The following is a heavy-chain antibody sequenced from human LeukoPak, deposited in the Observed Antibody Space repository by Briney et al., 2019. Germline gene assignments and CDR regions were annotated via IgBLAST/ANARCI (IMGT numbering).Heavy chain of an antibody. D-gene: IGHD3-10*01. Sequence: QSGGTLRLSCAASGFTVSSYGMSWVRQAPGKGLEWVSAISGSGGSTYYADSVKGRFTISRDKSKNTLYLQMNSLRAEDTAVYYCAKEEWGFGEFPLFTDVWGKGTTVTISS. CDR2: ISGSGGST. CDR3: AKEEWGFGEFPLFTDV. V-gene: IGHV3-23*01. J-gene: IGHJ6*04. CDR1: GFTVSSYG.